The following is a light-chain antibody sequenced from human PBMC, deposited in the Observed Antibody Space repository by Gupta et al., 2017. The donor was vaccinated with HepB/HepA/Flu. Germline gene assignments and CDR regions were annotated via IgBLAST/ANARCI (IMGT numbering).Light chain of an antibody. CDR2: STD. CDR1: SGSVSITYY. J-gene: IGLJ3*02. CDR3: MLYMGRGIWV. V-gene: IGLV8-61*01. Sequence: QTVVTQEPSFSVSPGGTVTLTCGLSSGSVSITYYPSWYQQTPGQAPRTLIYSTDTRSSGVPDRFSGSILGNKAALTITGAQADDESDDYCMLYMGRGIWVFGGGTKLTGL.